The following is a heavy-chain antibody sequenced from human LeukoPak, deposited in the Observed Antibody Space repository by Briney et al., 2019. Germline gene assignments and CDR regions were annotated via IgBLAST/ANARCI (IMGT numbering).Heavy chain of an antibody. CDR3: TTLMGVGANRGY. V-gene: IGHV3-64*04. CDR1: GFTFSSYA. Sequence: PGGSLRLSCSASGFTFSSYAMHWVRQAPGKGLEYVSAISSNGGSTYYADSVKGRFTISRDDSKNTLYLQMNSLKTEDTAVYYCTTLMGVGANRGYWGQGTLVTVSS. J-gene: IGHJ4*02. CDR2: ISSNGGST. D-gene: IGHD1-26*01.